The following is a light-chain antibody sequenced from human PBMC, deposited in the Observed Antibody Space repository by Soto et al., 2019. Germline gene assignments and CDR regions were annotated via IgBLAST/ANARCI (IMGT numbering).Light chain of an antibody. CDR3: QQSYSTPVT. CDR2: AAS. Sequence: DIQMTQSPSSLSASVGDRVTITCRASQSISSYLNWYQQKPGKAPKLLIYAASSLQSGVPSRFSGSGSWTDFTLTISILQPEDFATYYCQQSYSTPVTFGQGTKVDIK. J-gene: IGKJ1*01. CDR1: QSISSY. V-gene: IGKV1-39*01.